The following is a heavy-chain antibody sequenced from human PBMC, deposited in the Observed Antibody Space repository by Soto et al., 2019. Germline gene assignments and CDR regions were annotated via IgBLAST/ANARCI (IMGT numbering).Heavy chain of an antibody. CDR2: ISAYNGNT. D-gene: IGHD3-10*01. Sequence: GASVKVSCKASGYTFTSYGISWVRQAPGQGLEWMGWISAYNGNTNYAQKLQGRVTMTTDTSTSTAYMELRSLRSDDTAVYYCARDHYYGSGSYCNVGAFDIWGQGTVVTVSS. J-gene: IGHJ3*02. CDR3: ARDHYYGSGSYCNVGAFDI. CDR1: GYTFTSYG. V-gene: IGHV1-18*01.